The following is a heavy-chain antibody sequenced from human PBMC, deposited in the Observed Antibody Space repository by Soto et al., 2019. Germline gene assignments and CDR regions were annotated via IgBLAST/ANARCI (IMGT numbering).Heavy chain of an antibody. CDR3: AMVDNCVTPTPQDV. V-gene: IGHV1-18*01. Sequence: QVQLVQSGDEVRKPGSSVKVSCKASGYIFVNYGIAWVRQAPGQGLEWMGWISPYSGNTHYASKVQGRLTMTTDTATGAAYMDLGGRASGDTAVYSCAMVDNCVTPTPQDVWGQGTTVTVSS. CDR2: ISPYSGNT. J-gene: IGHJ6*02. D-gene: IGHD5-12*01. CDR1: GYIFVNYG.